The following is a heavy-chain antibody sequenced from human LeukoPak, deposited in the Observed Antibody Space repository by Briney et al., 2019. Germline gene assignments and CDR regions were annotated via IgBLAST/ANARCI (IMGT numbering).Heavy chain of an antibody. D-gene: IGHD2-15*01. CDR3: ARDGGIGGSCYSDY. Sequence: PGRSLRLSCAASGFTFSSYGMHWVRQAPGKGLEWVAVIWYDGSNEYYADSVKGRFTISRDNSKSTLYLQMNSLRAEDTAVYYCARDGGIGGSCYSDYWGQGTLVTVSS. J-gene: IGHJ4*02. CDR1: GFTFSSYG. V-gene: IGHV3-33*01. CDR2: IWYDGSNE.